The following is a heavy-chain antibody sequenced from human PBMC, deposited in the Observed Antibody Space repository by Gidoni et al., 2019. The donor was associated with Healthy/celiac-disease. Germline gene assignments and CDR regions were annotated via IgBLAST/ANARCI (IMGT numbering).Heavy chain of an antibody. V-gene: IGHV4-34*01. CDR2: INHSGST. D-gene: IGHD6-6*01. CDR3: ASSTKASSDRSLDY. Sequence: GLEWIGEINHSGSTNYNPSLKSRVTISVDTSKNQFSLKLSSVTAADTAVYYCASSTKASSDRSLDYWGQGTLVTVSP. J-gene: IGHJ4*02.